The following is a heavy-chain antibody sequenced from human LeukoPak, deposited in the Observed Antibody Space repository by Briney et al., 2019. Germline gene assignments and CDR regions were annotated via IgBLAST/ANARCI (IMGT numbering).Heavy chain of an antibody. CDR2: VNLQGST. CDR1: GGSITSTNY. J-gene: IGHJ4*02. V-gene: IGHV4-4*02. Sequence: SETLSLTCGVSGGSITSTNYWTWVRQPPGKGLEWIGEVNLQGSTNYNPSLMGRVAISVDMSENHISLQLTSVTAADTAVYYCARAQVYCSGGTCYLIGFDYWGQGTLVTVSS. CDR3: ARAQVYCSGGTCYLIGFDY. D-gene: IGHD2-15*01.